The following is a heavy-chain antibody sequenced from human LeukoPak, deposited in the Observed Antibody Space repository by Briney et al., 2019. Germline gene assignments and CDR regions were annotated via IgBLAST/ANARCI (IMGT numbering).Heavy chain of an antibody. CDR3: ARDGPILYGMDV. Sequence: SETLSLTCTVSGGSISSGGYYWSWIRQHPGKGLEWIGYIYYSGSTYYNPSLKSRVTISVDASKNQFSLKLSSVTAADTAVYYCARDGPILYGMDVWGQGTTVTVSS. J-gene: IGHJ6*02. V-gene: IGHV4-31*03. CDR2: IYYSGST. CDR1: GGSISSGGYY.